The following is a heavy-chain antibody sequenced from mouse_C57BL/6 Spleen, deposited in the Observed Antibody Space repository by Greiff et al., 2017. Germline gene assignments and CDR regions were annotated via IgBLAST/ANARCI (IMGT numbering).Heavy chain of an antibody. Sequence: EVKLMESGGGLVQPGESLKLSCESNEYEFPSHDMSWVRKTPEKRMELVAAINSDGGSTYYPDTMERRFIISRGNTKKTLYLQMSSLRSEDTALYYCARGSGYRYWYFDVWGTGTTVTVSS. V-gene: IGHV5-2*01. J-gene: IGHJ1*03. CDR1: EYEFPSHD. CDR2: INSDGGST. D-gene: IGHD2-2*01. CDR3: ARGSGYRYWYFDV.